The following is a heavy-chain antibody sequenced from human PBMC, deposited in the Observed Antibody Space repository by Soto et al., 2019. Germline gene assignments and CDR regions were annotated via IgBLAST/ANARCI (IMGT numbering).Heavy chain of an antibody. CDR1: GFTFGNYG. J-gene: IGHJ3*01. D-gene: IGHD2-21*02. V-gene: IGHV3-23*01. CDR2: ISGGGGST. Sequence: DVQLLESGGGLVQPGGFLRLSCAASGFTFGNYGINWVRQAPGKGLEWVSGISGGGGSTYYADSVKGRFTVSRDPSKNSVFLEMNTLRAEDTAVYYCAKGFIVVVTVLRPDDAFDVWGQGTLVTVSS. CDR3: AKGFIVVVTVLRPDDAFDV.